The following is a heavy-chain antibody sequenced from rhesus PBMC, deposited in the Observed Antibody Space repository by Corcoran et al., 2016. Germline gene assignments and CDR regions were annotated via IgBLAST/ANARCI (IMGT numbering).Heavy chain of an antibody. Sequence: EVQLVESGGGLVQPGGSLRLSCAASGFTFGDYGLHWVRQAPGKDLEWVQSISNTGKPVSCAGCVKGRFTCSRKNAKSALCRQRGGRGAEDAAVYYCTPLGSSYEGCWGQGVLVTVSS. CDR2: ISNTGKPV. D-gene: IGHD4-29*01. J-gene: IGHJ4*01. CDR3: TPLGSSYEGC. CDR1: GFTFGDYG. V-gene: IGHV3-183*01.